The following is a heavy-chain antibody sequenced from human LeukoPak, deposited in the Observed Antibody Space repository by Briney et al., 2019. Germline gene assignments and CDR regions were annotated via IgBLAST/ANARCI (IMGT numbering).Heavy chain of an antibody. V-gene: IGHV4-59*08. D-gene: IGHD4-17*01. CDR2: IYYSGSP. CDR1: GGTISSYY. J-gene: IGHJ3*02. CDR3: ARGTVTTSMKAFDI. Sequence: SETLPLTCTVSGGTISSYYWSWIRQPPGKGLEWIGYIYYSGSPNYNPSLKSRVTISVDTSKKQSSLKLSSVTAADTAVYYCARGTVTTSMKAFDIWGQGTMVTVSS.